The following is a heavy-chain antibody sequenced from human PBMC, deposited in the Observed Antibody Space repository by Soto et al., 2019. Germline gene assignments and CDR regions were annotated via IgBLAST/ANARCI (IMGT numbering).Heavy chain of an antibody. V-gene: IGHV1-69*13. CDR1: GGTFSSYA. J-gene: IGHJ3*02. CDR3: AREKTTVVTPGDAFDI. Sequence: SVKVSCKASGGTFSSYAISWVRQAPGQGLEWMGGIIPIFGTANYAQKFQGRVTITADESTSTAYMELSSLRSEDTAVYYCAREKTTVVTPGDAFDIWGQGTMVTVSS. D-gene: IGHD4-17*01. CDR2: IIPIFGTA.